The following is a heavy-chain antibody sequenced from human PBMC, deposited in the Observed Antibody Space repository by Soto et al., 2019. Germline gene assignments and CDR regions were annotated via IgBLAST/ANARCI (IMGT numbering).Heavy chain of an antibody. V-gene: IGHV5-51*01. Sequence: GESLKISCKVSGYSFTSYWIGWVRQMPGKGLEWMGIIYPGDSDTRYSPSFQGQVTISADKSISTAYLQWSSLKASDTAMYYCARRPYYDYVWGSYRRNDAFDIWGQGTMVTVSS. CDR1: GYSFTSYW. D-gene: IGHD3-16*02. CDR2: IYPGDSDT. CDR3: ARRPYYDYVWGSYRRNDAFDI. J-gene: IGHJ3*02.